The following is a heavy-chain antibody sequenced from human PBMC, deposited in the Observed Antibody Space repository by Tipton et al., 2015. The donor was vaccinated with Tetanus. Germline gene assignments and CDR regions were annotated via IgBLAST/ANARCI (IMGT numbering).Heavy chain of an antibody. CDR1: GGPVSSSNW. CDR3: AREPAATGTSLFDY. Sequence: TLSLTCDVSGGPVSSSNWWSWIRKPPGKDLEWIGSIYYSGSTFYHPSLQSRVTISVDTSKNQFSLRLGSVTAADTAMYYCAREPAATGTSLFDYWGQGALVTVSS. D-gene: IGHD6-13*01. CDR2: IYYSGST. V-gene: IGHV4-4*02. J-gene: IGHJ4*02.